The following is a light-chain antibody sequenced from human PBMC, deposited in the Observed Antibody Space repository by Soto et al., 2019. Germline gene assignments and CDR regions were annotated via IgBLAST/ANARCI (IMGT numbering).Light chain of an antibody. CDR2: GAS. CDR1: QSVSID. J-gene: IGKJ1*01. V-gene: IGKV3-15*01. Sequence: VPGSPGEGGARPCRASQSVSIDLAWYQQKPGQAPRLLIYGASTRATDIPATFTGSGSGTEFTLTISSLQSEDIAVYYCQQYNKWPQTIGPGTQVDIK. CDR3: QQYNKWPQT.